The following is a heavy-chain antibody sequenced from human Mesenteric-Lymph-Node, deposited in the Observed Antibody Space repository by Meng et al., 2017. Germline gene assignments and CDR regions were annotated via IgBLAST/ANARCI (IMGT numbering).Heavy chain of an antibody. CDR2: IYYSGST. CDR3: ARVDSSGYFLDY. CDR1: GGSISSGGHS. J-gene: IGHJ4*01. V-gene: IGHV4-31*03. Sequence: QVQLQESGPGLGKPSQTLSLTCTVSGGSISSGGHSWSWIRQPPGKGLEWIAYIYYSGSTYYNPSLKSRVILSVDTSKNQFSLKLSSVTAADTAVYYCARVDSSGYFLDYWDQGTLVTVSS. D-gene: IGHD3-22*01.